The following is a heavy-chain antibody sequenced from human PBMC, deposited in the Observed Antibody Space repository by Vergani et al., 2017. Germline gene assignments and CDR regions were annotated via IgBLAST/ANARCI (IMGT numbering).Heavy chain of an antibody. CDR3: ARSIVRRNPPDYFDN. CDR1: GGSLSGYY. Sequence: QVQLQESGPGLVRPSETLSLTCTVSGGSLSGYYWTWIRQPPGGGLEWMGYVEDSGYFNYNPSLKTRVSMSSDTSNNQFSLMLCSVTVTDTAVYYCARSIVRRNPPDYFDNWGQGTLVTVSS. D-gene: IGHD1-14*01. J-gene: IGHJ4*02. CDR2: VEDSGYF. V-gene: IGHV4-59*01.